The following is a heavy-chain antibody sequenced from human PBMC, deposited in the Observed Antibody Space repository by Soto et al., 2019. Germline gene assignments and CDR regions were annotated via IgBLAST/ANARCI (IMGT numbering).Heavy chain of an antibody. CDR2: ISANSGGT. J-gene: IGHJ5*02. D-gene: IGHD3-3*02. Sequence: ASVKVSCKASGYTLTSYGISWVRQAPGQGLEWMGWISANSGGTNYAQKFQGWVTMTRDTSISTAYMELSRLRSDDTAVYYCGRVPFLEYSNWFDPWGQGTLVTVSS. CDR3: GRVPFLEYSNWFDP. CDR1: GYTLTSYG. V-gene: IGHV1-2*04.